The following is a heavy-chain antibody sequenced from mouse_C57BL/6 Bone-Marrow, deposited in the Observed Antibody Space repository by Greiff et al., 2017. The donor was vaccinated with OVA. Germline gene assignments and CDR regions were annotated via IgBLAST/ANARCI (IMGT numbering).Heavy chain of an antibody. V-gene: IGHV5-4*03. CDR2: ISDGGSYT. D-gene: IGHD1-1*02. CDR3: ARAPYYGYYFDY. CDR1: GFTFSSYA. J-gene: IGHJ2*01. Sequence: DVMLVESGGGLVKPGGSLKLSCAASGFTFSSYAVSWVRQTPEKRLEWVATISDGGSYTYYPDNVKGRFTISRDNAKNNLYLQMSHLKSEDTAMYYCARAPYYGYYFDYWGQGTTLTVSS.